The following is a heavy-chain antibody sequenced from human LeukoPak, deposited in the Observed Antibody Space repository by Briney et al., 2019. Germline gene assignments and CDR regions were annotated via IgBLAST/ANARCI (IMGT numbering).Heavy chain of an antibody. Sequence: AGTLCLTCNASGGSISPYYWSWIRQPPGKGLEWIGYTYYTGTTKNYHSLKSRVTISVDTSKNQFSLKLISVTAADTAMYYCAGPRLKMFDVWGRGTMVTVSS. CDR1: GGSISPYY. D-gene: IGHD6-19*01. V-gene: IGHV4-59*01. CDR2: TYYTGTT. J-gene: IGHJ3*01. CDR3: AGPRLKMFDV.